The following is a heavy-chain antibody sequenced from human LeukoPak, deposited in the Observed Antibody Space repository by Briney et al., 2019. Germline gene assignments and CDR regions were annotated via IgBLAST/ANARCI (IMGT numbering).Heavy chain of an antibody. CDR1: GGSFSGYY. V-gene: IGHV4-4*07. CDR3: ARDKPRYCSSTSCYLDYYYYYMDV. Sequence: SETLSLTCAVYGGSFSGYYWSWIRQPAGKGLEWIGRIYASGSTNYNPSLKSRVTRSVDTSKNQFSLKMTSVTAADTAVYYCARDKPRYCSSTSCYLDYYYYYMDVWGKGTTVTISS. D-gene: IGHD2-2*01. CDR2: IYASGST. J-gene: IGHJ6*03.